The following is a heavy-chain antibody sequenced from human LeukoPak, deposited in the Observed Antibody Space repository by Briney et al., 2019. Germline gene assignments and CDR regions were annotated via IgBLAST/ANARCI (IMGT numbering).Heavy chain of an antibody. CDR2: MNPNSGNT. V-gene: IGHV1-8*01. J-gene: IGHJ4*02. CDR1: GYTFTSYD. D-gene: IGHD5-18*01. CDR3: ASTFAGYSYGYLFDY. Sequence: GASVKVSCKASGYTFTSYDINWVRQATGQGRECMGWMNPNSGNTGYAQKFQGRVTMTRNTSISTAYMELSSLRSEDTAVYYCASTFAGYSYGYLFDYWGQGTLVTVSS.